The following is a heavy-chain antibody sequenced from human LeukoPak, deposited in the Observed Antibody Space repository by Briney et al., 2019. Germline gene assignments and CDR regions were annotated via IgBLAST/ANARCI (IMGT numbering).Heavy chain of an antibody. Sequence: GGSLRLSCAASGFTFSSYAMNWVRQAPGKGLEWVTAISGSGGSTYYADSVKGRFTISRDNSKNTLYLQMNSLRAEDTAVYYCAKDPEYVRATNWGQGTLVTVSS. CDR1: GFTFSSYA. V-gene: IGHV3-23*01. J-gene: IGHJ4*02. CDR3: AKDPEYVRATN. D-gene: IGHD1-26*01. CDR2: ISGSGGST.